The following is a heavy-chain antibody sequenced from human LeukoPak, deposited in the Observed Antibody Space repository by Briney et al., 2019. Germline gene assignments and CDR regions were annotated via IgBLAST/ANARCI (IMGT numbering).Heavy chain of an antibody. D-gene: IGHD6-13*01. CDR3: AKGVSAGKVDWFDS. CDR2: VTGSGGAT. Sequence: GGSLRLSCAASGFTFSNYAMTWVRQAPGPGLEWISSVTGSGGATFYAASVRGRFIISRDNSRSTLHLQMDSLRAEDTAVYYCAKGVSAGKVDWFDSWGQGTLVTVSS. V-gene: IGHV3-23*01. J-gene: IGHJ5*01. CDR1: GFTFSNYA.